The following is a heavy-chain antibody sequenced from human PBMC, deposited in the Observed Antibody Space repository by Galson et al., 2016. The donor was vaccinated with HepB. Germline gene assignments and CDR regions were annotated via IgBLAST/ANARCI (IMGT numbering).Heavy chain of an antibody. CDR2: TRYGVNT. D-gene: IGHD3-9*01. CDR3: ARHKRDEGFFDSFDH. J-gene: IGHJ5*02. Sequence: SETLSLTCSVSGGSISQSNYYWGWIRQAPGKGLQWIGSTRYGVNTYYSPSLKSRLIISVDTSKNQYLLKLTSVTAADTAVYYCARHKRDEGFFDSFDHWGRGTLVTVSS. V-gene: IGHV4-39*01. CDR1: GGSISQSNYY.